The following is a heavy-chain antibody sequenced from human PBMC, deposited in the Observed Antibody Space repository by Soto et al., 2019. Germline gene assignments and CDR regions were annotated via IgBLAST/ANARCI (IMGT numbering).Heavy chain of an antibody. J-gene: IGHJ4*02. Sequence: ASVKVSCKASGYTFTSYPLHWVRQAPGQRLEWMGWINAGNGNTKYSQKFQGRVTITRDTSASTAYMELSSLRSEDTAVYYCARDPGYSYGYNWGKGTLVTVSS. CDR1: GYTFTSYP. CDR2: INAGNGNT. V-gene: IGHV1-3*01. D-gene: IGHD5-18*01. CDR3: ARDPGYSYGYN.